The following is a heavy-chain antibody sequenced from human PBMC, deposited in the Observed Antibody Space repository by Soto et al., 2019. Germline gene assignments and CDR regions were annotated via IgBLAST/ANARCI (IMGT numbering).Heavy chain of an antibody. J-gene: IGHJ4*02. CDR1: GFTFSSYA. CDR2: ITGSGGNT. Sequence: GGSLRLSCAASGFTFSSYAMSWLRQAPGKGLEWVSSITGSGGNTFYADSVKGRFTISRDNSKNTLFLQMNSLRAEDTALYYCAKAVGSQQLDYWGQGTLVTVSS. V-gene: IGHV3-23*01. CDR3: AKAVGSQQLDY. D-gene: IGHD1-26*01.